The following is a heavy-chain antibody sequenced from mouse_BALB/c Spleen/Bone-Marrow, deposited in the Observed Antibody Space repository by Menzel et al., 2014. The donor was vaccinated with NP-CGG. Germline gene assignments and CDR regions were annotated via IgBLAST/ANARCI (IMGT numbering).Heavy chain of an antibody. CDR2: INPHNDGT. Sequence: VQLQQPGPELVKPGASVKMSCKASGYTFTSYVMHWVKQKPGQGLEWIGYINPHNDGTKYNEKFKGKATLTSDKSSSTAYMELSSLTSEDSAVYYCARYGFYAMDYWGQGTSVTVSS. V-gene: IGHV1-14*01. CDR1: GYTFTSYV. J-gene: IGHJ4*01. D-gene: IGHD2-2*01. CDR3: ARYGFYAMDY.